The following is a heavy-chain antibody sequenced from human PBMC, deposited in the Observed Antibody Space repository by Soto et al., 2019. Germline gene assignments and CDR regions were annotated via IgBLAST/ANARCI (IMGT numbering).Heavy chain of an antibody. CDR2: ISAHNGNT. J-gene: IGHJ4*02. Sequence: QAHLVQSGPEVKKPGASVKVSCKGSGYIFTSYGIAWVRQAPGQGLEWMGWISAHNGNTEYAQKVQGRVTVTRDTPTSTAYLKLRSLRSDDTALYYCARGRYGDYWGQGALVTVSS. CDR1: GYIFTSYG. CDR3: ARGRYGDY. V-gene: IGHV1-18*01. D-gene: IGHD4-17*01.